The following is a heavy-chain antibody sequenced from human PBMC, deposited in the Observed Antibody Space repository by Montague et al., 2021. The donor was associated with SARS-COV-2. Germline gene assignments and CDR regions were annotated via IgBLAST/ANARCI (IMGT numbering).Heavy chain of an antibody. CDR3: ARGYCSSTTCYRSLHY. D-gene: IGHD2-2*01. CDR1: RGSFSGYY. CDR2: VNHSGGV. J-gene: IGHJ4*02. V-gene: IGHV4-34*01. Sequence: SETLSLTCTVHRGSFSGYYWTWIRQPPGKGLEWIGEVNHSGGVXXXPSXXXRVTISVDTSKNHFSLKLRSVTAADTAIYYCARGYCSSTTCYRSLHYWGQGTLVAVSS.